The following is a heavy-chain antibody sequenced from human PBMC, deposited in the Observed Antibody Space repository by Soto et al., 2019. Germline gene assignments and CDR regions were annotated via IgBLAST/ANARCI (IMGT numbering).Heavy chain of an antibody. CDR1: GGTYP. D-gene: IGHD2-2*01. J-gene: IGHJ3*02. Sequence: QMQLVQSGAEVKKPGSSVKVSCEASGGTYPISWVRQAPGQGLEWMGSIIPMFGTTNYAQNFQGRVALTADKSTNTAYLELSSLRSEDTAVYFCARKGAAASWPHGFDMWGQGIMVTVSS. CDR3: ARKGAAASWPHGFDM. V-gene: IGHV1-69*06. CDR2: IIPMFGTT.